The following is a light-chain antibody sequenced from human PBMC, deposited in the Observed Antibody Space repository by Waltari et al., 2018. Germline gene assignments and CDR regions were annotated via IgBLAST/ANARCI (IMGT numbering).Light chain of an antibody. Sequence: QSALTQPASVSGSPGQSITISCTGTSSDIGGYNYVSWYQQHPGKAPNLMIYDVSQRPSGVSNRFSGSKSGNTVSLTISGLQTVDEADYYCSSYTSSSSRVFGTGTKVTVL. CDR1: SSDIGGYNY. CDR3: SSYTSSSSRV. J-gene: IGLJ1*01. CDR2: DVS. V-gene: IGLV2-14*01.